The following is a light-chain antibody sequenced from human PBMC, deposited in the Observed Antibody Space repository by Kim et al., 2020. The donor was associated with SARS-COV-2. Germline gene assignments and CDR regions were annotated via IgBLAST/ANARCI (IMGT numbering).Light chain of an antibody. CDR2: LNSDGSH. J-gene: IGLJ3*02. CDR3: QTWGTGMV. CDR1: SGHSSYA. V-gene: IGLV4-69*01. Sequence: GASVKLTGTLSSGHSSYAIAWHQQQPEKGPRYLMKLNSDGSHSKGDGIPARFSGSSSGAERYLTISSLQSEDEADYYCQTWGTGMVFGGGTKVTVL.